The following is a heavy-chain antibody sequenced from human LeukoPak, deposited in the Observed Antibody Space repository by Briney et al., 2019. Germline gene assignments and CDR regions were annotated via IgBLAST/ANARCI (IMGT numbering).Heavy chain of an antibody. CDR3: ARDMLAVPSNWFDP. J-gene: IGHJ5*02. CDR1: GYTFTSYY. CDR2: ISPSGGGT. Sequence: ASLKVSCKASGYTFTSYYIHWVRQAPGQGLEWMGVISPSGGGTSYAQKFQGRVTMTRDTSTRTVYMDLRSGRSGDTAVYFCARDMLAVPSNWFDPWGQGTLVTVSS. D-gene: IGHD2-8*01. V-gene: IGHV1-46*01.